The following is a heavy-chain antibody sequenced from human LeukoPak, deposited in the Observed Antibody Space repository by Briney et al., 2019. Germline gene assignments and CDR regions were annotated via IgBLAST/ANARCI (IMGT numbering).Heavy chain of an antibody. V-gene: IGHV4-38-2*02. CDR1: GYSISSGYY. CDR3: ARGVVVVVAATYDYYYYMDV. D-gene: IGHD2-15*01. J-gene: IGHJ6*03. Sequence: SETLSLTCTVSGYSISSGYYWGWIRQPPGKGLEWIGSIYHSGSTYYNPSLKSRVTISVDTSKNQFSLKLSSVTAADTAVYYCARGVVVVVAATYDYYYYMDVWGKGTTVTVSS. CDR2: IYHSGST.